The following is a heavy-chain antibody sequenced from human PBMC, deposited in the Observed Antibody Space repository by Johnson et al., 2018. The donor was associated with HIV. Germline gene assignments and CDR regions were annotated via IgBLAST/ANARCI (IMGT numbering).Heavy chain of an antibody. D-gene: IGHD1-26*01. V-gene: IGHV3-9*01. CDR2: ISWNGGST. CDR1: GFTFDDYA. CDR3: ARDRGYSGSYTGAFDI. Sequence: VQLVESGGGLVKPGGSLRLSCAASGFTFDDYAMHWVRQAPGKGLEWVSGISWNGGSTGYADSVKGRFTISRDNAKNSLYVQMKSLRAEDTALYYCARDRGYSGSYTGAFDIWGQGTMVTVSS. J-gene: IGHJ3*02.